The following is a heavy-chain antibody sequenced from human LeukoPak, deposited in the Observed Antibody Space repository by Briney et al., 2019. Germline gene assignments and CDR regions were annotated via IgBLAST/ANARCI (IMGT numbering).Heavy chain of an antibody. Sequence: PSETLSLTCTVSGGXISSGGYYWSWIRQHPGRGLEWLGYIYYSGSTYYNPSLKSRVTISVDTSKDQFSLKLSSVTAADTAVYYCARLVTGTTVINSGWFDPWGQGTLVTVSS. J-gene: IGHJ5*02. D-gene: IGHD4-23*01. CDR2: IYYSGST. CDR3: ARLVTGTTVINSGWFDP. CDR1: GGXISSGGYY. V-gene: IGHV4-31*03.